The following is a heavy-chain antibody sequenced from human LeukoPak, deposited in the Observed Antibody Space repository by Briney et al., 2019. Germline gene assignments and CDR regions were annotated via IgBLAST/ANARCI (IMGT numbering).Heavy chain of an antibody. D-gene: IGHD5-12*01. Sequence: SQTLSLTCTVSGGSISSGDYYWSWIRQPPGKGLEWIGYIYYSGSTYYNPSLKSRVTISVDTSKNQFSLKLSPVTAADTAVYYCARNVDIVAYGMDVWGQGTTVTVSS. J-gene: IGHJ6*02. V-gene: IGHV4-30-4*01. CDR3: ARNVDIVAYGMDV. CDR1: GGSISSGDYY. CDR2: IYYSGST.